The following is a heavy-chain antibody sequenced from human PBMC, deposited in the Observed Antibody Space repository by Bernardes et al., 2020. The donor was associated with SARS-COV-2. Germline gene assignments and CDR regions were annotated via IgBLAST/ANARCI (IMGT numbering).Heavy chain of an antibody. V-gene: IGHV3-74*01. J-gene: IGHJ4*02. CDR3: ARGACSYGGCHSTINY. Sequence: GGSLRLSCGASGFTFNNYWMHWVRQAPGKGLEWVSRINVDGTRTDFADSVKGRFTISRDNAKNTVYLQMNSLRAEDTAVYYCARGACSYGGCHSTINYWGQGTLVSVSS. D-gene: IGHD2-15*01. CDR1: GFTFNNYW. CDR2: INVDGTRT.